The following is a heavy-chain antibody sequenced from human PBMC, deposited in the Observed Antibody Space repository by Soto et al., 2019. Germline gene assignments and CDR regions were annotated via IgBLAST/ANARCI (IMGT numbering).Heavy chain of an antibody. J-gene: IGHJ5*02. Sequence: ASVKVSCKASEYSFTGHYLHWVRQAPGQGLEWMGWIDPKSGDTKYAPKFQDRVTMTSATSISTAYMDLTNLRYDDTAVYYCARGFIAVAPGAWFDPWGQGTLVTVSS. D-gene: IGHD6-19*01. CDR2: IDPKSGDT. CDR3: ARGFIAVAPGAWFDP. V-gene: IGHV1-2*02. CDR1: EYSFTGHY.